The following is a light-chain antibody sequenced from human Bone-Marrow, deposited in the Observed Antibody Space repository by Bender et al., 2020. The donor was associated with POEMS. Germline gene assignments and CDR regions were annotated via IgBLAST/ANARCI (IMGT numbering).Light chain of an antibody. Sequence: SYVLTQPPSVSVAPGQTARITCGGNKIGSYNVHWYQQKPGQAPVLVVYDDSARPSGVPDRFSGSKSGNTASLTISGLQAEDEADYYCCSYAGTSPVYVLGTGTRVTVL. CDR1: KIGSYN. CDR2: DDS. J-gene: IGLJ1*01. V-gene: IGLV3-21*02. CDR3: CSYAGTSPVYV.